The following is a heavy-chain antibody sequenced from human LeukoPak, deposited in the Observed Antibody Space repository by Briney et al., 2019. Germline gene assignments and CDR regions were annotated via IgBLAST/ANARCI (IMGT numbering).Heavy chain of an antibody. CDR2: ISSSSSYI. D-gene: IGHD6-13*01. V-gene: IGHV3-21*01. CDR1: GFTFSSYS. CDR3: AREPAAAGTNRLDY. Sequence: SGGSLRLSCAASGFTFSSYSMNWVRQAPGKGLEWVSSISSSSSYIYYADSVKGRFTISRDNAKNSLYLQMNSLRAEDTAVYYCAREPAAAGTNRLDYWGQGTLVTVSS. J-gene: IGHJ4*02.